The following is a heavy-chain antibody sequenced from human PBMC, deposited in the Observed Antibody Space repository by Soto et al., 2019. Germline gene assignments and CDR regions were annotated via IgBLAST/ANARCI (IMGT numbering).Heavy chain of an antibody. CDR1: GFNFSKFG. CDR3: AKEVWGLYTFGRPLDN. D-gene: IGHD2-2*02. J-gene: IGHJ4*01. Sequence: GSRRLSCXVSGFNFSKFGMYWVRQAPGKGLEWVAVVWYDGSQKYYTDSVQGRFTISRDNSNNTLYLQMNSLRAEDTAVYYCAKEVWGLYTFGRPLDNWGHGTLVTVSS. V-gene: IGHV3-33*06. CDR2: VWYDGSQK.